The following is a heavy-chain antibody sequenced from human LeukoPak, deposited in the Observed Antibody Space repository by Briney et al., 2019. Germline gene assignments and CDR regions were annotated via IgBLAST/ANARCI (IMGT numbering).Heavy chain of an antibody. V-gene: IGHV3-30*04. Sequence: PGGSLRLSCAASGCTFRSYAMHWVRQAPGKGLEWVAVISNDGSNKYYADSVKGRFTISRDNSKNTLYLQMSSLRAEDTAVYYCARDPAGYYYGMDVWGQGTTVTVSS. D-gene: IGHD6-13*01. CDR1: GCTFRSYA. J-gene: IGHJ6*02. CDR2: ISNDGSNK. CDR3: ARDPAGYYYGMDV.